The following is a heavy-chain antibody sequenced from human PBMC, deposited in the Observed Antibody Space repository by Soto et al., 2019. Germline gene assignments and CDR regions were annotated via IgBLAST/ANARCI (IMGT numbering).Heavy chain of an antibody. D-gene: IGHD3-22*01. J-gene: IGHJ5*02. V-gene: IGHV4-59*01. CDR1: SCSIGSSY. CDR2: IYFSDSI. CDR3: ARAYYDTSGYSLDP. Sequence: SETLSLTCAFLSCSIGSSYWSWMPQLTGKGLKWIGYIYFSDSINYNPSLKSRVIISDDTSKNQFSLRLSSVTAADTSVYYCARAYYDTSGYSLDPWGQGILVTVS.